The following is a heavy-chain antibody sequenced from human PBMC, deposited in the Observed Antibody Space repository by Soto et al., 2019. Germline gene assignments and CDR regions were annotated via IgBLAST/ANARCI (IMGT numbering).Heavy chain of an antibody. V-gene: IGHV1-3*01. CDR2: INPASGHT. Sequence: VQLVQSGAEVKKPGASVKVSCKASGYTFTTYALHWVRQAPGQRPEWMGWINPASGHTKYSKRFQDRVTITRDTAASTGYMELSSLRSEDTAVYYCGRSVVGATGEILYNAMDGWGQGTTVTVSS. D-gene: IGHD1-26*01. J-gene: IGHJ6*02. CDR3: GRSVVGATGEILYNAMDG. CDR1: GYTFTTYA.